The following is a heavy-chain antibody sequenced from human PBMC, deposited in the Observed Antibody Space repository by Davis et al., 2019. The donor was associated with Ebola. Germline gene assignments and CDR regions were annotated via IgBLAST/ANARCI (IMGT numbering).Heavy chain of an antibody. D-gene: IGHD3-22*01. J-gene: IGHJ3*02. Sequence: SVKVSCKASGGTFSTYTISWVRQAPGQGLEWMGRIIPKLGMPNYAQKFQGRVTITADISTSTAYMELSSLRSEDTAVYYCARVPGYYSDSNAYAFDIWGQGTRVTVSS. CDR2: IIPKLGMP. CDR3: ARVPGYYSDSNAYAFDI. V-gene: IGHV1-69*02. CDR1: GGTFSTYT.